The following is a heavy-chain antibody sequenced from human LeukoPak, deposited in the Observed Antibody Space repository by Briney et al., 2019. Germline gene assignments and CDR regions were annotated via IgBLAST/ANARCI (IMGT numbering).Heavy chain of an antibody. CDR2: IRSKAHGGTT. D-gene: IGHD3-10*01. V-gene: IGHV3-49*04. CDR1: GFTFGDYA. CDR3: TRAATTSSARWFGESIDYYCYFGLAV. J-gene: IGHJ6*02. Sequence: GRSLRLSCTASGFTFGDYAMSWVRQAPGKGLEWVGFIRSKAHGGTTEYAAPVKGRFTISRDNSKSIAYLQMNSLKTEDRAVYYCTRAATTSSARWFGESIDYYCYFGLAVWGQGSTVTVSS.